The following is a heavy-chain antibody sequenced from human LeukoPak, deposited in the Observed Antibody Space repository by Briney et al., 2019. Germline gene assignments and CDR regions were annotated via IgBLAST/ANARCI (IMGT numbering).Heavy chain of an antibody. CDR3: ARDRGDYYDSSGYYEFY. CDR1: GYTFTGYY. V-gene: IGHV1-2*02. Sequence: GASVKVSCKASGYTFTGYYMHWVRQAPGQGLEWMGWINPNSGGTNYAQKFQGRVTMTRDTSISTAYMELSRLRSDDTAVYYCARDRGDYYDSSGYYEFYWGQGTLVTVSS. J-gene: IGHJ4*02. D-gene: IGHD3-22*01. CDR2: INPNSGGT.